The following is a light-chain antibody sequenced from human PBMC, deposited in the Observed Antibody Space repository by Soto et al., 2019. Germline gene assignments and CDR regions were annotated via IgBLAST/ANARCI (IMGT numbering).Light chain of an antibody. CDR2: GAS. V-gene: IGKV3D-20*02. CDR3: QQRHRRPLT. J-gene: IGKJ5*01. CDR1: EGVSSSY. Sequence: EMVLTQSPAALSVSPGERVTLSCWASEGVSSSYLAWYQQKPGQTPRLHIYGASSRATCIPDRFRGSGSGTDFTLTINRLAPDDSAVYYCQQRHRRPLTLGQGTRL.